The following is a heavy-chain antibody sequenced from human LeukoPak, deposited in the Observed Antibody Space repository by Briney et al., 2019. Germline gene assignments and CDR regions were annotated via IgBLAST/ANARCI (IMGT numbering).Heavy chain of an antibody. Sequence: GGSLRLSCAASGFTLSSYAMSWVCQAPGKGLEWVSDMSGRRGSTHYAATVKGHFTISRDNSKKTPYLQMNSLRAEDTAVYYWASPPRTRGYSGPLDYWGQGTLVTVSS. D-gene: IGHD5-12*01. V-gene: IGHV3-23*01. CDR2: MSGRRGST. J-gene: IGHJ4*02. CDR1: GFTLSSYA. CDR3: ASPPRTRGYSGPLDY.